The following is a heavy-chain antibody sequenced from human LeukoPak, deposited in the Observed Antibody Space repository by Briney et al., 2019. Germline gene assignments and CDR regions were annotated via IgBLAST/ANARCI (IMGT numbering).Heavy chain of an antibody. D-gene: IGHD3-10*01. CDR2: IIPIFGTA. CDR1: GGTFSSYA. V-gene: IGHV1-69*06. J-gene: IGHJ6*03. CDR3: ARGVNSRVRGVIIDYYYYYMDV. Sequence: GASVKVSCKASGGTFSSYAISWVRQAPGQGLEWMGGIIPIFGTANYAQKFQGRVTITADKSTSTAYMELSSLRSEDTAVYYCARGVNSRVRGVIIDYYYYYMDVWGKGTTVTVSS.